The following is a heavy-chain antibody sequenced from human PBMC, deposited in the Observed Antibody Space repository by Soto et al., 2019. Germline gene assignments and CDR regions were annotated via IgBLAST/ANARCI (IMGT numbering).Heavy chain of an antibody. Sequence: EVQLLESGGGLVQPGGSLRLSCAASGFTFSSYAMSWVRQAPGKGLEWVSAISGSGGSTYYADSVKGRFTISRDNSKNTLELQMNSLRAEDAAVYYCAKDVVVVPAAILRLDYYYYGMDVWGQGTTVTVSS. CDR3: AKDVVVVPAAILRLDYYYYGMDV. CDR1: GFTFSSYA. CDR2: ISGSGGST. J-gene: IGHJ6*02. V-gene: IGHV3-23*01. D-gene: IGHD2-2*01.